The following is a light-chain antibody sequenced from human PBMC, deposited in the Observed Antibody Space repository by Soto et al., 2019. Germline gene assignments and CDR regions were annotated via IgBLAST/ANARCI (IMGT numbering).Light chain of an antibody. J-gene: IGKJ2*01. V-gene: IGKV3-20*01. CDR3: QLYGGSHMFS. CDR1: QSISSSY. Sequence: EIVLTQSPGTLSLSPVEGAALSCRTSQSISSSYLAWYQQKPGQAPRLLIYAASSRATGIPDRFSGSGSVTDFTLTISRLEPEDFAVYYCQLYGGSHMFSFGQGTKLEIK. CDR2: AAS.